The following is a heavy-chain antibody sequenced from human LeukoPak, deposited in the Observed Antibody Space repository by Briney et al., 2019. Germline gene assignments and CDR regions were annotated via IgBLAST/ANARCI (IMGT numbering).Heavy chain of an antibody. Sequence: SETLSLTCTVSGGSISSGDYYWSWIRQPPGKGLEWIGYIYYSGSTYYNPSLKSRVTISVDTSKNQFSLKLSSVTAADTAVYYCARWAGSGSYGPSYYYYGMDVWGKGTTVTVSS. CDR2: IYYSGST. V-gene: IGHV4-30-4*01. CDR1: GGSISSGDYY. D-gene: IGHD5-12*01. J-gene: IGHJ6*04. CDR3: ARWAGSGSYGPSYYYYGMDV.